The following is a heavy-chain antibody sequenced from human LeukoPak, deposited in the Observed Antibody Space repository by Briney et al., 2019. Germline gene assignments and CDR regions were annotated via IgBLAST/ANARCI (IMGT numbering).Heavy chain of an antibody. CDR2: VHPNGGNT. V-gene: IGHV1-8*01. J-gene: IGHJ5*02. CDR1: GYPFTTWE. Sequence: ASVKVSCKTSGYPFTTWEISWVRQAAGQGLEWMGWVHPNGGNTAYAQKFQGRVTMTRDTSISTAYMELSGLTSDDTAVYFCARGPRNDPWGQGTLVTASS. D-gene: IGHD1-14*01. CDR3: ARGPRNDP.